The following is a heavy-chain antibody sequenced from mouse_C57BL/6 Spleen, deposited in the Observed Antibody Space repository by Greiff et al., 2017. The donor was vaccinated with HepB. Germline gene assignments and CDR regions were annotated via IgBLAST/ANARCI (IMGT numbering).Heavy chain of an antibody. CDR2: INTGRGGT. Sequence: VQLQKSEAELVRPGTSVKVSSKASGYAFTNYLIEGVKQRPGQGLKGMGVINTGRGGTNYNEKFKGKAKLTADKSSSTAYMQLSSLTSEDSAVYFCARSELERGYFDVWGTGTTVTVSS. D-gene: IGHD4-1*01. J-gene: IGHJ1*03. CDR1: GYAFTNYL. CDR3: ARSELERGYFDV. V-gene: IGHV1-54*01.